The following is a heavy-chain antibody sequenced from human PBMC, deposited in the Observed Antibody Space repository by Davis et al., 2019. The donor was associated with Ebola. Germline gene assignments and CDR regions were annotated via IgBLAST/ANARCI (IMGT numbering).Heavy chain of an antibody. CDR1: GFTFSSYS. Sequence: GGSLRLSCAASGFTFSSYSMNWVRQAPGKGLEWVGRIKSKTDGGTTDYAAPVKGRFTISRDDSKNTLYLQMNSLKTEDTAVYYCTTDLYYDFWSGQAVDYWGQGTLVAVSS. CDR3: TTDLYYDFWSGQAVDY. D-gene: IGHD3-3*01. J-gene: IGHJ4*02. CDR2: IKSKTDGGTT. V-gene: IGHV3-15*01.